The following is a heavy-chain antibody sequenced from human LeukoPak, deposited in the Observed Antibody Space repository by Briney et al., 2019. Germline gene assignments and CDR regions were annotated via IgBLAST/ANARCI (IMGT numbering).Heavy chain of an antibody. CDR1: GYSFSSQE. Sequence: GGSLRLSCVASGYSFSSQEMHWVRQAPGKGLVWVSRINSDGSSTGYADSVKGRFTISRDNAKNTLDLQKNSLRVEDTAVYYCASHSSSWYGFDYWVQGTLVTVSS. CDR3: ASHSSSWYGFDY. J-gene: IGHJ4*02. D-gene: IGHD6-13*01. CDR2: INSDGSST. V-gene: IGHV3-74*01.